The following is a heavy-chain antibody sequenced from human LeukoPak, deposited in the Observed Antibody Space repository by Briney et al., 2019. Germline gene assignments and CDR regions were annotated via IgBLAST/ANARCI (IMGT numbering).Heavy chain of an antibody. Sequence: GGSLRLSCTASGFTFSSYTMTWVRQAPGKGLKWVSTTTTGDGNTYYADSVKGRFTISRDNAKNSLYLQMNSLRAEDTAVYYCARDVFSSSSNRWGQGTLVTVSS. V-gene: IGHV3-21*01. CDR1: GFTFSSYT. J-gene: IGHJ4*02. CDR2: TTTGDGNT. D-gene: IGHD6-6*01. CDR3: ARDVFSSSSNR.